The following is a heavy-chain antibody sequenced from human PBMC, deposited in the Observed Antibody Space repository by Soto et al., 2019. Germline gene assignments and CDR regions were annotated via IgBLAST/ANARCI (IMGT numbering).Heavy chain of an antibody. Sequence: PGGPLRLSCAASGFTFSNAWMSWVRQAPGKGLEWVGRIKSKTDGGTTDYAAPVKGRFTISRDDSKNTLYLQMNSLKTEDTAVYYCTTLGRYYDYVWGSYRLVGWGQGTLVTVSS. CDR3: TTLGRYYDYVWGSYRLVG. V-gene: IGHV3-15*01. CDR1: GFTFSNAW. J-gene: IGHJ4*02. CDR2: IKSKTDGGTT. D-gene: IGHD3-16*02.